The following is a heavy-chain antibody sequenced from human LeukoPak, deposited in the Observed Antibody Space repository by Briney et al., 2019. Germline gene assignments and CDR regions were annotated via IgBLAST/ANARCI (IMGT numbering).Heavy chain of an antibody. V-gene: IGHV1-69*05. Sequence: SVTVTCTASGGTFISYAFSWVRQAPGQGVEGMGGIIPIFGTANYAQTFQGRVTITTDESTSTAYMQLSSLCAAAAAVCSCASAAFSSVRGVVVSGAGHRAFDFGVQGTRTTVSS. D-gene: IGHD3-16*02. CDR2: IIPIFGTA. CDR3: ASAAFSSVRGVVVSGAGHRAFDF. CDR1: GGTFISYA. J-gene: IGHJ3*01.